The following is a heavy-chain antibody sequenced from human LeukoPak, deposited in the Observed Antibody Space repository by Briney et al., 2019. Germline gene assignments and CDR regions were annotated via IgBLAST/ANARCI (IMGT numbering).Heavy chain of an antibody. CDR1: GFTVGSGR. Sequence: PGGSLRLSCAASGFTVGSGRRMHWVRQAPGKGLEWVAVILYDGSNKYYADSVKGRFTISRDNSKNTLSLQMNSLTAEDTAVYYCAFHRGSGYSLHYWGQGTLVTVSS. CDR3: AFHRGSGYSLHY. V-gene: IGHV3-30*03. CDR2: ILYDGSNK. D-gene: IGHD3-3*01. J-gene: IGHJ4*02.